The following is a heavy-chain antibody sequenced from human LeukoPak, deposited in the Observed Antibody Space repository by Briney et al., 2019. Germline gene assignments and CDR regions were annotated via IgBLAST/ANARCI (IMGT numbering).Heavy chain of an antibody. CDR1: GFTFNSYA. D-gene: IGHD3-22*01. CDR2: ISGSGGST. J-gene: IGHJ4*02. CDR3: AKDYNYYDSSGSDY. V-gene: IGHV3-23*01. Sequence: GGSLRLSCAASGFTFNSYAMSWVRQAPGKGLEWVSAISGSGGSTYYADSVKGRFTISRDNSKNTLYLQMNSLRAEDTAVYYCAKDYNYYDSSGSDYWGQGTLVTVSS.